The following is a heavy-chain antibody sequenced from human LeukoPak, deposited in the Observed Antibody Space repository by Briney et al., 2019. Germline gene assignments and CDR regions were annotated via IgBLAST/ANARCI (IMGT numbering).Heavy chain of an antibody. Sequence: SETLSLTCTVSGGSISSYYWSWIRQPPGKGLEWIGYIYYSGSTNYNPSLKSRVTISVDTSKNQFSLKLSSVTAADTAVYYCARLMVYAIPHWYFDLWGRGTLVTVSS. D-gene: IGHD2-8*01. CDR3: ARLMVYAIPHWYFDL. CDR2: IYYSGST. J-gene: IGHJ2*01. V-gene: IGHV4-59*08. CDR1: GGSISSYY.